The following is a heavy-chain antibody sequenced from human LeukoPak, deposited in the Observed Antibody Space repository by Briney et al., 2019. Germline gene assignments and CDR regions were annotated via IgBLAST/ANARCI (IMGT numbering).Heavy chain of an antibody. CDR3: ASLAFTGYSSGWHYRGGDY. J-gene: IGHJ4*02. Sequence: ASVKVSCKASGGTFSSYAISWVRQAPGQGLEWMGGIIPIFGTANYAQKFQGRVTITADESTSTAYMELSSLRSEDTAVYYCASLAFTGYSSGWHYRGGDYWGQGTLVTVSS. V-gene: IGHV1-69*13. D-gene: IGHD6-19*01. CDR2: IIPIFGTA. CDR1: GGTFSSYA.